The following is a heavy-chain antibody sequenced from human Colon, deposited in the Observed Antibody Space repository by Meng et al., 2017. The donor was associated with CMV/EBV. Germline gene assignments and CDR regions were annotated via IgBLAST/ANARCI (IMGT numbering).Heavy chain of an antibody. D-gene: IGHD3-22*01. V-gene: IGHV4-34*01. Sequence: SETLSLTCAVSGGSFSGYYWSWIRQPPGKGLEWIGEINQSGTTNYSPSLKSRVTISVDTSKNQFSLNLRSVTAADTAVYYCARDSYYLDSSGYQYYFDYWGQGTLVTVSS. CDR1: GGSFSGYY. CDR2: INQSGTT. J-gene: IGHJ4*02. CDR3: ARDSYYLDSSGYQYYFDY.